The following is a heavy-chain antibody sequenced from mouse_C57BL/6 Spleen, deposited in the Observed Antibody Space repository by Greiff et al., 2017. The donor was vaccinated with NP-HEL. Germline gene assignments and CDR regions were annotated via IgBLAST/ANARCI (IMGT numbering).Heavy chain of an antibody. CDR3: TRSPITTVVAPFAY. V-gene: IGHV1-5*01. CDR1: GYTFTSYW. CDR2: IYPGNSDT. D-gene: IGHD1-1*01. J-gene: IGHJ3*01. Sequence: VQLQQSGTVLARPGASVKMSCKTSGYTFTSYWMHWVKQRPGQGLEWIGAIYPGNSDTSYNQKFKGKAKLTAVTSASTAYMELSSLTNEDSAVYYCTRSPITTVVAPFAYWGQGTLVTVSA.